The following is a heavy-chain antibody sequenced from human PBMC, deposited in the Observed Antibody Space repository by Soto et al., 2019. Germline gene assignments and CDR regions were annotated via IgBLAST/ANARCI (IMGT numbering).Heavy chain of an antibody. J-gene: IGHJ4*02. CDR3: ARGWGVDTAMVTHY. Sequence: SETLSLTCTVSGGSISSYYWSWILQPPGKGLEWIGYIYYSGSTNYNPSLKSRVTISVDTSKNQFSLKLSSVTAADTAVYYCARGWGVDTAMVTHYWGQGTLVTVSS. CDR1: GGSISSYY. D-gene: IGHD5-18*01. CDR2: IYYSGST. V-gene: IGHV4-59*01.